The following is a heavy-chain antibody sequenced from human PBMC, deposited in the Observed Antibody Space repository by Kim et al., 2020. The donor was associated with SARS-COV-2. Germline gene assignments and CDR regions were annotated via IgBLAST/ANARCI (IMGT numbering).Heavy chain of an antibody. V-gene: IGHV1-18*01. CDR3: ARDVHYFDSSGCDY. CDR2: ISAYNGNT. D-gene: IGHD3-22*01. CDR1: GYTFTSYG. Sequence: ASVKVSCKASGYTFTSYGISWMRKAPGQGLEWMGWISAYNGNTKYAQKIQGRVTMTTDTSTSTAYMELRSLRSDDTAVYYCARDVHYFDSSGCDYWGQGTLVSVSS. J-gene: IGHJ4*02.